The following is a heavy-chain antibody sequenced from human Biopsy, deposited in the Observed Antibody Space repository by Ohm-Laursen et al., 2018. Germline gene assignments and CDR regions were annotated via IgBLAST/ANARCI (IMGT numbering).Heavy chain of an antibody. CDR2: ISYDGSGE. CDR1: GFTFTSYA. V-gene: IGHV3-30*03. D-gene: IGHD4-11*01. J-gene: IGHJ2*01. Sequence: SLRLSCAASGFTFTSYAMHWVRQAPGKGLEWVAVISYDGSGEYYADSLQGRFIISGGNPKNTVDLQMNSLRAEDTAVYFCARDGKRWDYSTYFSWHFDLWGRGTLVTVSS. CDR3: ARDGKRWDYSTYFSWHFDL.